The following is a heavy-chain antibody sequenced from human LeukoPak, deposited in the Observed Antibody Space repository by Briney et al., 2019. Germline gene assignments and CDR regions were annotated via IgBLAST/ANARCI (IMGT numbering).Heavy chain of an antibody. Sequence: PGGSLRLSCAASGFTFSDYYMSWIRQAPGKGLEWVSYISSGSSSTNYADSVKGRFTISRDNAKNSPYLQMNSLRAEDTAVYYCARESRATGYNLFDDWGQGTLVTVSS. CDR2: ISSGSSST. CDR3: ARESRATGYNLFDD. D-gene: IGHD1-26*01. V-gene: IGHV3-11*06. CDR1: GFTFSDYY. J-gene: IGHJ4*02.